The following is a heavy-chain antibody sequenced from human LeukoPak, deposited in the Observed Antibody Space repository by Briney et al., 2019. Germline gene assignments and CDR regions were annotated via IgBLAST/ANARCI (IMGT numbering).Heavy chain of an antibody. CDR3: ARVPMVRGIVTDAFDI. Sequence: GGSLRLSCAASGFTFSNYWMHWVRQAPGKGLVWVSRINSDGINTSYADSVKGRFTISRDNAKNTLNLQMNSLRVEDTAIYYCARVPMVRGIVTDAFDIWGQGTMVTVSS. V-gene: IGHV3-74*01. CDR1: GFTFSNYW. CDR2: INSDGINT. D-gene: IGHD3-10*01. J-gene: IGHJ3*02.